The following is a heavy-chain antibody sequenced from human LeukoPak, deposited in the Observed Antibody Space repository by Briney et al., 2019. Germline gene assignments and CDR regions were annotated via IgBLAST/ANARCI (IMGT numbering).Heavy chain of an antibody. Sequence: QPGGSLRLSCAASGFTVSSNYMSWVRQAPGKGLEWVSVIYSGGSTYYADSVKGRFTISRDNSKNTLYLQMNSLRAEDTAKYYCTKDYCGRFCSAVWGQGTTVIVSS. CDR3: TKDYCGRFCSAV. CDR1: GFTVSSNY. J-gene: IGHJ6*02. D-gene: IGHD3-3*01. CDR2: IYSGGST. V-gene: IGHV3-53*01.